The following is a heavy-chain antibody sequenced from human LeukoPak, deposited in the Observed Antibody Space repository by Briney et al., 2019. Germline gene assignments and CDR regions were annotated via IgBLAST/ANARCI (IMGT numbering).Heavy chain of an antibody. V-gene: IGHV1-46*03. D-gene: IGHD3-10*01. CDR3: ARGELLWFGELPHAFDI. Sequence: ASVKVSCKASGYTFTSYYMHWVRQAPGRGLEWMGIINPSGGSTSYAQKFQGRVTMTRDTSTSTVYMELSSLRSEDTAVYYCARGELLWFGELPHAFDIWGQGTMVTVSS. J-gene: IGHJ3*02. CDR1: GYTFTSYY. CDR2: INPSGGST.